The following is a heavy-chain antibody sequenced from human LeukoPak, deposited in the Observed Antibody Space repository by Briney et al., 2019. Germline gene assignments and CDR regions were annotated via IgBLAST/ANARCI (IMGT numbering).Heavy chain of an antibody. CDR3: ARGRDEMATLQGLSWYFDL. CDR1: GFTFSSYS. J-gene: IGHJ2*01. CDR2: ILYDGSNK. V-gene: IGHV3-30*04. Sequence: GGSLRLSCAASGFTFSSYSMHWVRQAPGKGLEWVAAILYDGSNKYYADSVRGRFTISKDNSKNTVDLQMKSLRAEDTALYYCARGRDEMATLQGLSWYFDLWGRGTLLTVSS. D-gene: IGHD5-24*01.